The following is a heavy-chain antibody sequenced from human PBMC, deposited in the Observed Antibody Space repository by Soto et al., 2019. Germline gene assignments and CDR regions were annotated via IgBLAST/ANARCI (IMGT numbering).Heavy chain of an antibody. Sequence: QVHLVESGGGEVQPGGSLRLSCTASGFTFNKLGMHWVRQTPGKGLAWVASLSYDGNHDFYADSVRGRLIISRDNSNNTLFLQMNTLKPDDTAVYYCVKERADFVTLPHATSGMDVWGPGTTVTVPS. D-gene: IGHD2-15*01. CDR1: GFTFNKLG. CDR2: LSYDGNHD. J-gene: IGHJ6*02. CDR3: VKERADFVTLPHATSGMDV. V-gene: IGHV3-30*18.